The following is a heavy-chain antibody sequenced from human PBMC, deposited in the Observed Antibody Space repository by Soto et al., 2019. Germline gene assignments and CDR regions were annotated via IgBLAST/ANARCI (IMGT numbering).Heavy chain of an antibody. CDR1: GASLIVGGFY. J-gene: IGHJ5*02. D-gene: IGHD3-22*01. V-gene: IGHV4-31*03. CDR2: VYFTGKT. Sequence: PSETLSLTCTVSGASLIVGGFYWTWIRQRPGEGLEWIGYVYFTGKTYYNPSLKSRVAISADTSKDQFSLELRSVTAADTAVYYCARVGPWVPYYYDSSPYTFENWFDPWGQGTLVTVSS. CDR3: ARVGPWVPYYYDSSPYTFENWFDP.